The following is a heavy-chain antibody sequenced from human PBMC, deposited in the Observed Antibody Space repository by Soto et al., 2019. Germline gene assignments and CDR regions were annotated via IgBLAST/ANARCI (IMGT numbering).Heavy chain of an antibody. CDR3: ARWCSSSWFAVFFQF. CDR2: IIPKFGST. V-gene: IGHV1-69*01. Sequence: QGQLVQSGAEVKKPGSSVKVSCKSSGDTFTSYSIAWMRQAPGQGLEWMGGIIPKFGSTKYARKFQDRVTITADESTSTAYMELSGLRSEDTAVYFCARWCSSSWFAVFFQFWGQGTRVTVSS. D-gene: IGHD6-13*01. CDR1: GDTFTSYS. J-gene: IGHJ1*01.